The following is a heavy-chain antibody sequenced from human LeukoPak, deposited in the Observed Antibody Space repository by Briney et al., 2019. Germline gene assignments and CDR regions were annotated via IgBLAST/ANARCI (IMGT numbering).Heavy chain of an antibody. V-gene: IGHV4-59*01. Sequence: SETLSLTCAVSGGSISSYYWSWLRQPPGKGLEWIGYIYYSGSTNYNPSLKSRVTISVDTSKNQFSLKLSSVTAADTAVYYCARHYYDTSADAFDIWGQGTMVTVSS. D-gene: IGHD3-22*01. J-gene: IGHJ3*02. CDR1: GGSISSYY. CDR3: ARHYYDTSADAFDI. CDR2: IYYSGST.